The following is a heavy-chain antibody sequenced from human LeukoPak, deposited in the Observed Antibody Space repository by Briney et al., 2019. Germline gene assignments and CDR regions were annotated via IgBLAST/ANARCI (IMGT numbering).Heavy chain of an antibody. CDR2: ISYDGSNK. J-gene: IGHJ4*02. V-gene: IGHV3-30-3*01. CDR1: GFTFSSYA. CDR3: AREYRAGNPPRIAAALDY. Sequence: PGGSLRLSCAASGFTFSSYAMHWVRQAPGKGLEWVAVISYDGSNKYYADSVKGRFTISRDNSKNTLYLQMNSLRAEDTAEYYCAREYRAGNPPRIAAALDYWGQGTLVTVSS. D-gene: IGHD6-13*01.